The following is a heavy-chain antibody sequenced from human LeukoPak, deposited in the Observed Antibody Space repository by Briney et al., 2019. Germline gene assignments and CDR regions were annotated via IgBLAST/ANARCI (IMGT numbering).Heavy chain of an antibody. CDR3: ARAEDSSGYYVPNWFDP. CDR2: ITGSGGGT. Sequence: GGSLRLSCAASGFSFSNYGMGWVRQAPGKGLEWVSAITGSGGGTYFADSVKGRFTISRDNSKNTLYLQMNSPRAEDTAVYYCARAEDSSGYYVPNWFDPWGQGTLVTVSS. J-gene: IGHJ5*02. CDR1: GFSFSNYG. V-gene: IGHV3-23*01. D-gene: IGHD3-22*01.